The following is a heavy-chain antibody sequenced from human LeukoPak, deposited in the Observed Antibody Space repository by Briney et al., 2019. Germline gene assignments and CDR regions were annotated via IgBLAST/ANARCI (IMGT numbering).Heavy chain of an antibody. D-gene: IGHD5-18*01. CDR1: GYSISSGYF. CDR2: IHHSGST. V-gene: IGHV4-38-2*02. Sequence: PSETLSLTCAVSGYSISSGYFWGWIRQPQGKGLEWIGSIHHSGSTYYNPSLKSRVTISVDTSKNQFSLKLSSVTAADTAVYYCAREYGYSYGYGDYWGQGTLVTVSS. CDR3: AREYGYSYGYGDY. J-gene: IGHJ4*02.